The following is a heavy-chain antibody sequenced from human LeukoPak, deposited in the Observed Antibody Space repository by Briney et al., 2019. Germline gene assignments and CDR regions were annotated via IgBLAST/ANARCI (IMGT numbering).Heavy chain of an antibody. CDR3: ARVTRMERARSIDY. V-gene: IGHV4-59*01. CDR1: GGSISSYY. CDR2: IYYSGST. D-gene: IGHD3-22*01. J-gene: IGHJ4*02. Sequence: SETLSLTCTVSGGSISSYYWSWIRQPPGKGLEWIGYIYYSGSTNYNPSLKSRVTISVGTSKDQFSLKLSSVTAADTAVYYCARVTRMERARSIDYWGQGTLVTVSS.